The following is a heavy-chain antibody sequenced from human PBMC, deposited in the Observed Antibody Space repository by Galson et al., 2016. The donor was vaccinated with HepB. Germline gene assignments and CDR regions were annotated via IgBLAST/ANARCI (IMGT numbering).Heavy chain of an antibody. CDR2: INHSGGT. CDR3: ARGRAEKAASFHYFDY. J-gene: IGHJ4*02. CDR1: GESFSGYY. V-gene: IGHV4-34*01. Sequence: ETLSLTCAVYGESFSGYYCSWICQPPGMGLEWIGEINHSGGTSCNPSLKSRVTISVYTSKNQFPLKVTSVTAADTAVYYCARGRAEKAASFHYFDYWGLGTLVTVPS. D-gene: IGHD2-15*01.